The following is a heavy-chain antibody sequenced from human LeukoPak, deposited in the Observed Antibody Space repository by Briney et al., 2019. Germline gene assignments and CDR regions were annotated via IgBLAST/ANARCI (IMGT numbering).Heavy chain of an antibody. Sequence: SETLSLTCTVSGYSISSGYYCAWIRQPPGKGLEWIGNIYHSGSTYYNPSLKSRVTISVDTSKNQFSLKLSSVTAADTAVYYCARGLSSSWYWFDPWGQGTLVTVSS. V-gene: IGHV4-38-2*02. D-gene: IGHD6-13*01. J-gene: IGHJ5*02. CDR2: IYHSGST. CDR3: ARGLSSSWYWFDP. CDR1: GYSISSGYY.